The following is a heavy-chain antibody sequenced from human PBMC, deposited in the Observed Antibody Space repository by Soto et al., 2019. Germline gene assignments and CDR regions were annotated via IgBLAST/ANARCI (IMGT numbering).Heavy chain of an antibody. D-gene: IGHD2-2*01. CDR2: ISYSGST. Sequence: QVQLQESGPGLVKPSQTLSLTCTVSGGSISSGGYYWSWIRQHPGKGLEWIGYISYSGSTYYNPSLKSRVTISVDTSKNQFSLQLSSVTAADTAVYYCARGEYQPLPGFDYWGQGTLVTVSS. CDR1: GGSISSGGYY. CDR3: ARGEYQPLPGFDY. V-gene: IGHV4-31*03. J-gene: IGHJ4*02.